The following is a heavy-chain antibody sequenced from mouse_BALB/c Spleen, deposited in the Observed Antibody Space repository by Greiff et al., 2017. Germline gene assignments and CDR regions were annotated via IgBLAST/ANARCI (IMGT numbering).Heavy chain of an antibody. D-gene: IGHD1-2*01. Sequence: EVQLVESGGGLVKPGGSLKLSCAASGFAFSSYDMSWVRQTPEKRLEWVAYISSGGGSTYYPDTVKGRFTISRDNAKNTLYLQMSSLKSEDTAMYYCARHEPTAKAMDYWGQGTSVTVSS. CDR2: ISSGGGST. J-gene: IGHJ4*01. CDR3: ARHEPTAKAMDY. CDR1: GFAFSSYD. V-gene: IGHV5-12-1*01.